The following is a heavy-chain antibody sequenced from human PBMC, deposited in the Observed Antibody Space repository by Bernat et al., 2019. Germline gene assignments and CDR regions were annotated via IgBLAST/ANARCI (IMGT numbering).Heavy chain of an antibody. CDR2: IKQDGSEK. CDR1: GFTFSSYW. V-gene: IGHV3-7*03. D-gene: IGHD4-17*01. J-gene: IGHJ4*02. CDR3: ARELNYGDYSCIGY. Sequence: EVQLVESGGGLVQPGRSLRLSCAASGFTFSSYWMSWVRQAPGKGLEWVANIKQDGSEKYYVDSVKGRFTISRDNAKNSLYLQMNSLRAEDTAVYYCARELNYGDYSCIGYWGQGTLVTVSS.